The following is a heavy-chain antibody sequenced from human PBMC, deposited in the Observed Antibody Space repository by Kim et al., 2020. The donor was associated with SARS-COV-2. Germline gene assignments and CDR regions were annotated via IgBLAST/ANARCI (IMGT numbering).Heavy chain of an antibody. CDR1: GGSISSSSYY. Sequence: SETLSLTCTVSGGSISSSSYYWGWIRQPPGKGLEWIGSIYHTGSTYHNPSLKSRVTISEDTSKNQFSLKLSSVTAADTAVYYCARLSTWVDYWGQGTLVTVSS. D-gene: IGHD3-3*02. CDR2: IYHTGST. CDR3: ARLSTWVDY. J-gene: IGHJ4*02. V-gene: IGHV4-39*01.